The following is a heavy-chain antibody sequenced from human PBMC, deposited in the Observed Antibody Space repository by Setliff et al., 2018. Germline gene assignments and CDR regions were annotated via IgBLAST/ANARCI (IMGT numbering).Heavy chain of an antibody. Sequence: PSETLSLTCTVSGGSISSHYWSWIRQAPGKGLEWIGYIYYSGSTYYNPSLKSRVTISVDTSKNQFSLKLSSVTAADTAVYYCARPYGSGSYYNLDDAFDIWGQGTMVTVSS. CDR1: GGSISSHY. J-gene: IGHJ3*02. D-gene: IGHD3-10*01. CDR3: ARPYGSGSYYNLDDAFDI. CDR2: IYYSGST. V-gene: IGHV4-59*08.